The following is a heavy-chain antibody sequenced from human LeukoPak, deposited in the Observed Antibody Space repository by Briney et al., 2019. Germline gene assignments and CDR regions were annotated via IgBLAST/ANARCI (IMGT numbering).Heavy chain of an antibody. D-gene: IGHD6-19*01. V-gene: IGHV3-66*01. CDR3: ARSSGWYSPFDY. CDR2: IYSGGST. J-gene: IGHJ4*02. CDR1: GFTVSSSY. Sequence: GGSLRLSCAASGFTVSSSYMSWVRQAPGKGLEWVSVIYSGGSTYYADSVKGRFTISRDNSNNTLYLQMNSLRAEDTAVYFCARSSGWYSPFDYWGQGTLVTVSS.